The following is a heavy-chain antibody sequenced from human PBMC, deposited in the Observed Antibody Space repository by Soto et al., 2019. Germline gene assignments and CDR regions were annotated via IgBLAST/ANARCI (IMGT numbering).Heavy chain of an antibody. D-gene: IGHD1-1*01. CDR2: ISPGGDST. V-gene: IGHV3-23*01. CDR3: AKALGNPYYYYYMDV. CDR1: GFNFNIYA. J-gene: IGHJ6*03. Sequence: EVQLLESGGGLVQPGGSLRLSCAASGFNFNIYAMTWVRQAPGKGLEWVSTISPGGDSTYFADSVKGRVTISRDNSKNTLSLQMNCLRAEDTATYFCAKALGNPYYYYYMDVWGTGTTVNVSS.